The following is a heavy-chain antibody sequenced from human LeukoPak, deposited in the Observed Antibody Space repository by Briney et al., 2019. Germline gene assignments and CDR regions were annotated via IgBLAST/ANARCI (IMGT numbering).Heavy chain of an antibody. J-gene: IGHJ3*02. D-gene: IGHD3-10*01. Sequence: SVKVSCKASGGTFSSYAISWVRQAPGQGLEWMGGIIPIFGTANYAQKFQGRVTITADESTSTAYMELSSLRSEDTAVYYCARDREPYGSGSYFGDRGLKFVRGDAFDIWGQGTMVTVSS. CDR3: ARDREPYGSGSYFGDRGLKFVRGDAFDI. CDR1: GGTFSSYA. CDR2: IIPIFGTA. V-gene: IGHV1-69*01.